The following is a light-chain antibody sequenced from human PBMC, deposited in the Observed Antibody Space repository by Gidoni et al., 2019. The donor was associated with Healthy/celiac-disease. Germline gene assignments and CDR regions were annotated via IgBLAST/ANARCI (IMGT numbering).Light chain of an antibody. CDR1: HGLVHSDGNTY. Sequence: DIVMTQTPLSSPVTLGQPASISCSTSHGLVHSDGNTYLSWLQQRPGQPPRLLIHQISNRFSGVPDRFSGSGSLTDFTLKISSVEAEDVWVYYCMQATQFPYTFGQGTKLEIK. V-gene: IGKV2-24*01. CDR3: MQATQFPYT. CDR2: QIS. J-gene: IGKJ2*01.